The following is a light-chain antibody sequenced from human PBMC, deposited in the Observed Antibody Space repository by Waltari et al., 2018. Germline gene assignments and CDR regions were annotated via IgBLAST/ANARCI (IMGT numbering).Light chain of an antibody. CDR3: QQYNSYPLT. CDR2: KAS. CDR1: QSISSW. V-gene: IGKV1-5*03. Sequence: DIQMTQSPSTLSASVGDRVTITCRASQSISSWLAWYQQQPGKAPKRLIYKASSLESGVPSRVSGSGSGTEFTLTISSLQPDDFATYYCQQYNSYPLTFGPGTKVDIK. J-gene: IGKJ3*01.